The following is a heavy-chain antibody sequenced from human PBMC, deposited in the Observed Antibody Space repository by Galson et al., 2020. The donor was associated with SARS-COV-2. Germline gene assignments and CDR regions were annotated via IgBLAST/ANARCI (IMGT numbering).Heavy chain of an antibody. D-gene: IGHD3-22*01. CDR1: GGSVSSGSYY. Sequence: SETLSLTCTVSGGSVSSGSYYWSWIRQPPGKGLAWLGYIYYSGSTNYNPSLKSRVTISVDTSKNQFSLKLSSVTAADTAVYYCARDDSIHAFDIWGQGTMVTVSS. V-gene: IGHV4-61*01. CDR2: IYYSGST. CDR3: ARDDSIHAFDI. J-gene: IGHJ3*02.